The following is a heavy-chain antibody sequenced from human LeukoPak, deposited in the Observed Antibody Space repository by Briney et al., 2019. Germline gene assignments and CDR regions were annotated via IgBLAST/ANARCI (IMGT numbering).Heavy chain of an antibody. J-gene: IGHJ4*02. D-gene: IGHD5-12*01. CDR3: ARDSGYDARKSDY. Sequence: SETLSLTCTVSGGSISSSSYYWGWIRQPPGKGLEWIGSIYYSGSTYYNPSLKSRVTISVDTSKNQFSLKLSSVTAADTAVYYCARDSGYDARKSDYWGQGTLVTVSS. V-gene: IGHV4-39*07. CDR1: GGSISSSSYY. CDR2: IYYSGST.